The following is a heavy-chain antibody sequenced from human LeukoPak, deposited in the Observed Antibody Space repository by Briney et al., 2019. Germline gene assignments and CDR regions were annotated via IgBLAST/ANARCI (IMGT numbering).Heavy chain of an antibody. V-gene: IGHV3-21*01. CDR2: ISSRSAHI. D-gene: IGHD2-2*01. CDR3: ARDRSTSRYYHGMDV. J-gene: IGHJ6*02. CDR1: DSTFSSFS. Sequence: AGGSLRLSCAASDSTFSSFSMRWVRQAPGKGLFWVAAISSRSAHICYADSVKGRFTISRDNAKKSLYLEMNNLRADDTAVYYCARDRSTSRYYHGMDVWGPGTTVIVSS.